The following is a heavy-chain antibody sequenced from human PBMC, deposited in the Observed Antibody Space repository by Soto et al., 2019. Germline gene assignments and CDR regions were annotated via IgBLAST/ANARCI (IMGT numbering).Heavy chain of an antibody. J-gene: IGHJ6*02. CDR2: ISYDGSNK. CDR3: ARENTPYYYYYGMDV. CDR1: GFTFSSYA. V-gene: IGHV3-30-3*01. Sequence: QVQLVESGGGVVQPGRSLRLSCAASGFTFSSYAMHWVRQAPGKGQEWVAVISYDGSNKYYADSVKGRFTISRDNSKNTLYLQMSSLRAEDTAVYYCARENTPYYYYYGMDVWGQGTTVTVSS.